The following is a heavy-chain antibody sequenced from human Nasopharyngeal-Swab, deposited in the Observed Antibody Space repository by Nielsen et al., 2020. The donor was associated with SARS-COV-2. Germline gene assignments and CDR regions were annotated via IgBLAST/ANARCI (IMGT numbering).Heavy chain of an antibody. Sequence: SVKVSCKASGDAFSRFGISWVRQAPGQGLEWMGGIIPAFGTPTYAQDSAQDLQGRVTISADESTSTTYMELSSLRSEDTAVYYCARGKGTSYYYYYGMDVWGKGTTVTVSS. D-gene: IGHD1/OR15-1a*01. CDR1: GDAFSRFG. V-gene: IGHV1-69*13. J-gene: IGHJ6*04. CDR2: IIPAFGTP. CDR3: ARGKGTSYYYYYGMDV.